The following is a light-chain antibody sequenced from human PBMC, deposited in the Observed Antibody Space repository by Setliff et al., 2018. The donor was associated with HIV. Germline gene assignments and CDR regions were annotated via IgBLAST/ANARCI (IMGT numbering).Light chain of an antibody. V-gene: IGLV1-40*01. J-gene: IGLJ3*02. Sequence: QSVLTQPPSVSGAPGQRVTISCTGSNSNIGAGFDVHWYQQLPGTAPKLLIYGYINRPSGVPDRFSGSRSGTSASLAITGLQAEDEADYYCQSYDNSLSGSRVFGGGTEVTVL. CDR2: GYI. CDR3: QSYDNSLSGSRV. CDR1: NSNIGAGFD.